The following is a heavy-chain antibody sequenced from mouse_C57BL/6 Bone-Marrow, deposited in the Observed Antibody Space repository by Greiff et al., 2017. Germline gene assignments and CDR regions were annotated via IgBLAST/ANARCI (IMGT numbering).Heavy chain of an antibody. J-gene: IGHJ1*03. CDR1: GFTFSDFY. CDR2: SRNKANDYTT. CDR3: ARDAFRGGYFDV. V-gene: IGHV7-1*01. Sequence: EVKLVESGGGLVQSGRSLRLSCATSGFTFSDFYMEWVRQAPGKGLEWIAASRNKANDYTTEYSASVKGRFIVSRDTSQSILYLQMNALRAEDTAIYYCARDAFRGGYFDVWGTGTTVTVSS.